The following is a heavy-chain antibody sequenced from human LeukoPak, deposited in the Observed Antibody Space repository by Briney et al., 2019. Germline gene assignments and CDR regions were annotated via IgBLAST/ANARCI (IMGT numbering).Heavy chain of an antibody. CDR2: INRGGSST. J-gene: IGHJ4*02. CDR1: RFTFSTYW. Sequence: SGGSLRLSCAASRFTFSTYWMHWVRQAPGKGLVWVSLINRGGSSTSYADSVKGRFTISRDNAKNTVYMQMNSLRAEDTAVYYCARGDEYTYGYFDYWGQGTLVTVSS. V-gene: IGHV3-74*01. D-gene: IGHD5-18*01. CDR3: ARGDEYTYGYFDY.